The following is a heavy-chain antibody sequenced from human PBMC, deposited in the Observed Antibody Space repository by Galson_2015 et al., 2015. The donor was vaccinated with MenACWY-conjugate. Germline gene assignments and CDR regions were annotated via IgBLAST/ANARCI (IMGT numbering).Heavy chain of an antibody. CDR1: GYTFNTYW. CDR2: IYPADSDT. J-gene: IGHJ6*02. Sequence: QSGAEVKKAGESLKISCKASGYTFNTYWIAWVRQMPGKGLECMGIIYPADSDTRYSPSIQGQASMSVDRTISTAYLQWYSLKASDAAIYYCARRGGDYSSGMDVWGQGTTVIVSS. D-gene: IGHD3-16*01. V-gene: IGHV5-51*01. CDR3: ARRGGDYSSGMDV.